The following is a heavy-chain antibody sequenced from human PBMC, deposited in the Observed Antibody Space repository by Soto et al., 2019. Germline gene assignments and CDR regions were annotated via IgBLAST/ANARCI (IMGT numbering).Heavy chain of an antibody. J-gene: IGHJ6*02. Sequence: QVQLVQSGAEVKKPGASVKVSCKASGYTFTSYDINWVRQATGQGLVWMGWMNPNSGNTGYAQKFQGRVTMTRNTPRSTDYTELSRLRSEDTAVYYCAREKTSYGMDVWGQGTTVTVSS. CDR1: GYTFTSYD. CDR3: AREKTSYGMDV. V-gene: IGHV1-8*01. CDR2: MNPNSGNT.